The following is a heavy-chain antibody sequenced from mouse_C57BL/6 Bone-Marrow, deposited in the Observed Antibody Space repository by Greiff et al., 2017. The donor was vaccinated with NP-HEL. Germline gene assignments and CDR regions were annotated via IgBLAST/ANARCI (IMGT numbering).Heavy chain of an antibody. Sequence: EVQVVESGAELVRPGASVKLSCTASGFNIKDDYMHWVKQRPEQGLEWIGWIDPENGDTEYASKFQGKATITADTSSNTAYLQLSSLTSEDTAVYYCTKGNGSSYGAMDYWGQGTSVTVSS. CDR1: GFNIKDDY. V-gene: IGHV14-4*01. J-gene: IGHJ4*01. D-gene: IGHD1-1*01. CDR3: TKGNGSSYGAMDY. CDR2: IDPENGDT.